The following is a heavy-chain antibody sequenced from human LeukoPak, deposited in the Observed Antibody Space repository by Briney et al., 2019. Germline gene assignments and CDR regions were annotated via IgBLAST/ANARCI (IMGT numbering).Heavy chain of an antibody. V-gene: IGHV3-23*01. D-gene: IGHD6-13*01. Sequence: GESLRLSCAASGFIFSSYAMSWVRQAPGKGLEWVSRISDSGSSTYYADSVKGRFTISRDNSKNTLYLQLNRLGAEDTAVYYCAKVASSSWDSDAFGIWGLGTMVTVSS. CDR3: AKVASSSWDSDAFGI. CDR1: GFIFSSYA. CDR2: ISDSGSST. J-gene: IGHJ3*02.